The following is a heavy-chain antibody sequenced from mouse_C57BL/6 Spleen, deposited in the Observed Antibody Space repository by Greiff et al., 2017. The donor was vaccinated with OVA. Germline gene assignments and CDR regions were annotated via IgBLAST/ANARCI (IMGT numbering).Heavy chain of an antibody. J-gene: IGHJ3*01. CDR1: GFTFSDAW. D-gene: IGHD2-3*01. Sequence: EVKLVESGGGLVQPGGSMKLSCAASGFTFSDAWMDWVRQSPEKGLEWVAEIRNKANNHATYYAESVKGRFTISRDDSKSSVYLQMNSLRAEDTGIYYCTRLVEDGYWFAYWGQGTLVTVSA. CDR3: TRLVEDGYWFAY. CDR2: IRNKANNHAT. V-gene: IGHV6-6*01.